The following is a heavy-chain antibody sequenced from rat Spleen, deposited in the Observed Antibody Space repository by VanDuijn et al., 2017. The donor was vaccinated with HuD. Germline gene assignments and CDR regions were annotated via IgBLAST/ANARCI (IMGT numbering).Heavy chain of an antibody. CDR2: ITNTGGSP. V-gene: IGHV5-20*01. CDR1: GFTFSDYY. D-gene: IGHD1-1*01. J-gene: IGHJ2*01. Sequence: EVQLVESDGGLVQPGRSLKLSCAASGFTFSDYYMAWVRQAPTKGLEWVASITNTGGSPYYPDSGKGRFTISRDNAKSTLYLQRNSLRSEDTATYYCTRAWWGDWGQGVMVTVSS. CDR3: TRAWWGD.